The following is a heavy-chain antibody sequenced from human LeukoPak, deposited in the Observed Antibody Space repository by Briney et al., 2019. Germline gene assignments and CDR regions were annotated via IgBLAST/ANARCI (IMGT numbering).Heavy chain of an antibody. CDR1: GFTFNTYS. CDR2: ISPRSDVV. Sequence: GGSLRLSCTASGFTFNTYSMIWVRQAPGKGLEWVSHISPRSDVVSYTDSVKGRFTISRDNAKNSLYLHMSNLRAEDMAVYYCVRDNDWAFDYWGQGTLVPVSS. J-gene: IGHJ4*02. CDR3: VRDNDWAFDY. V-gene: IGHV3-48*01. D-gene: IGHD3-9*01.